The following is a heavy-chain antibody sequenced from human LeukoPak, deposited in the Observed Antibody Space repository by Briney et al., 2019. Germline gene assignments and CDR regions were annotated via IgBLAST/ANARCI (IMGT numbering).Heavy chain of an antibody. J-gene: IGHJ4*02. CDR2: ISGSGGST. D-gene: IGHD3-3*01. V-gene: IGHV3-23*01. Sequence: GGSLRLSCAASGFTFSSYAMSWVRQAPGKGLEWVSAISGSGGSTYYADSVKGRFTISRDNSKNTLCLQMNSLRAEDTAVYYCAKTPYYDFWSGYYLDPFDYWGQGTLVTVSS. CDR1: GFTFSSYA. CDR3: AKTPYYDFWSGYYLDPFDY.